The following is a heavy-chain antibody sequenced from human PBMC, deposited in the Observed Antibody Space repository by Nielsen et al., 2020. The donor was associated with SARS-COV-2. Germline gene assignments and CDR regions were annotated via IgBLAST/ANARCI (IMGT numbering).Heavy chain of an antibody. Sequence: ASVKVSCKASGYTFTSYYMHWVRQAPGQGLEWMGIINPSGGSTSYAQKFQGRVTMTRDTSTSTVYMELSSLRSEDTAVYYCARGIEAGGGSQNFDYWGQGTLVIVSS. CDR1: GYTFTSYY. D-gene: IGHD2-15*01. CDR3: ARGIEAGGGSQNFDY. V-gene: IGHV1-46*01. CDR2: INPSGGST. J-gene: IGHJ4*02.